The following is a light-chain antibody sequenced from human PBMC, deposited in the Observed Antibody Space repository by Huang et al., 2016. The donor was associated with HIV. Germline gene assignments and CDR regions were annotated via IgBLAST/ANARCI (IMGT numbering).Light chain of an antibody. V-gene: IGKV1-33*01. CDR2: AAS. CDR1: QDIINY. CDR3: QHYDSLPLT. Sequence: DIQMTQSPSSLSASVGDRVTSTCQASQDIINYLNWYQQKPGKAPQLLIYAASNLETGGPSRFSGSGSGTDFTFTISRLQPEDIATYYCQHYDSLPLTFGGGTKVEIK. J-gene: IGKJ4*01.